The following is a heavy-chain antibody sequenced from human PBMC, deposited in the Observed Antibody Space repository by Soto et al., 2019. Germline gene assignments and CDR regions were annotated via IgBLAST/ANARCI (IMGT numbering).Heavy chain of an antibody. CDR1: GFTFSSYG. Sequence: PGGSLRLSCAASGFTFSSYGMHWVRQAPGKGLEWVAVISYDGSNKYYADSVKGRFTISRDNSKNTLYLQMNSLRAEDTAVYYCAKPPPDGYNSWFDYWGHGSLVTVSS. J-gene: IGHJ4*01. D-gene: IGHD5-12*01. CDR2: ISYDGSNK. CDR3: AKPPPDGYNSWFDY. V-gene: IGHV3-30*18.